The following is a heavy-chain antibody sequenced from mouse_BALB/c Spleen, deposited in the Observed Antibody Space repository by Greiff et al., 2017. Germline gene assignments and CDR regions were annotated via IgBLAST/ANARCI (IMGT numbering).Heavy chain of an antibody. CDR2: ISDGGSYT. D-gene: IGHD3-3*01. V-gene: IGHV5-4*02. Sequence: DVKLQESGGGLVKPGGSLKLSCAASGFTFSDYYMYWVRQTPEKRLEWVATISDGGSYTYYPDSVKGRFTISRDNAKNNLYLQMSSLKSEDTAMYYCARDRDYIDYWGQGTTLTVSS. CDR1: GFTFSDYY. J-gene: IGHJ2*01. CDR3: ARDRDYIDY.